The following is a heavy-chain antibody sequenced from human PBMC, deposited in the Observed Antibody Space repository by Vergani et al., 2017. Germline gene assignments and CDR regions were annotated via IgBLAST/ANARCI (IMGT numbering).Heavy chain of an antibody. V-gene: IGHV4-59*11. CDR2: IHYSENT. CDR3: ASDTHSGQRADR. D-gene: IGHD6-19*01. J-gene: IGHJ5*02. CDR1: FDSIRNLY. Sequence: QVQLQESGPGLVKSSETLSLTCSVSFDSIRNLYCNWIRQPQGKGLEWIGSIHYSENTNYNPSLKTRVTISVDTSKLQFSMTLTSVTAADTAVYYCASDTHSGQRADRWGQGIMVTVTS.